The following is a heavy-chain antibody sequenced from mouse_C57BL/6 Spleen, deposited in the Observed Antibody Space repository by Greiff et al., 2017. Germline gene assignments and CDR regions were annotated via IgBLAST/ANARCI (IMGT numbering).Heavy chain of an antibody. J-gene: IGHJ3*01. V-gene: IGHV2-3*01. CDR3: AKTSYGSSPFAY. Sequence: QVQLKQSGPGLVAPSQSLSITCTVSGFSLTSYGVSWVRQPPGKGLEWLGVIWGDGGTNYHSALISRLSISKDNPQSQVFLTLNSLQTDDTATYYCAKTSYGSSPFAYWGQGTLVTVSA. D-gene: IGHD1-1*01. CDR2: IWGDGGT. CDR1: GFSLTSYG.